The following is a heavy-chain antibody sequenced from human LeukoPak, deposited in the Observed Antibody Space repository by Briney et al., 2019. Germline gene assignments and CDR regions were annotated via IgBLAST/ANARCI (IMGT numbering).Heavy chain of an antibody. J-gene: IGHJ4*02. D-gene: IGHD6-13*01. CDR1: GDFISSSDW. CDR3: ARVYSSSWYYFDY. V-gene: IGHV4-4*02. Sequence: PSETLSLTCAVSGDFISSSDWWSWVRQAPGKGLEWIGEIHESGSTNCNPSLKSRVTISIDKSKNQVSLKLSSVTAADTAVYYCARVYSSSWYYFDYWGQGTLVTVSS. CDR2: IHESGST.